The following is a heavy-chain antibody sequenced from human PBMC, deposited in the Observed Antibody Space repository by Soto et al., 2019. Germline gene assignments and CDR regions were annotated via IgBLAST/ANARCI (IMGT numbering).Heavy chain of an antibody. D-gene: IGHD6-19*01. CDR1: GGSVSSGSYY. Sequence: LSLTCTVSGGSVSSGSYYWSWIRQPPGKGLEWIGYMYNSGSTNYNPSLKSRVIISVDTSKNQFSLKLSSVTAADTAVYYCARVSSGWYYIHYWGPATLVTVS. CDR2: MYNSGST. J-gene: IGHJ4*02. CDR3: ARVSSGWYYIHY. V-gene: IGHV4-61*01.